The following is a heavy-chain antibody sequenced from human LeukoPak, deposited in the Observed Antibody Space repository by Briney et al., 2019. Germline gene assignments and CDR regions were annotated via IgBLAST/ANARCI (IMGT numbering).Heavy chain of an antibody. CDR1: GSTFSSYG. J-gene: IGHJ4*02. CDR3: ARDLPVAAADF. CDR2: IRYDGSNK. V-gene: IGHV3-30*02. D-gene: IGHD6-13*01. Sequence: GGSLRLSCAASGSTFSSYGMHWVRQAPGKGLEWVAFIRYDGSNKYYADSVKGRFTVSRDEAKNSLYLQMNSLRAGDTALYYCARDLPVAAADFWGQGTLVTVSS.